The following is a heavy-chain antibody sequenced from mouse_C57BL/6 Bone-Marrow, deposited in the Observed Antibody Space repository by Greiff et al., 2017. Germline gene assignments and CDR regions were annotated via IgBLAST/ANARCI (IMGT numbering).Heavy chain of an antibody. J-gene: IGHJ1*03. Sequence: EVQLQQSGPELVKPGASVKISCKASGYSFTGYYMNWVKQSPEKSLEWIGEINPSTGGTTYNQKFKAKATLTVDKSSSTAYMQLKSLTSEDSAVYYCARYDHDGHCDVWGTGTTVTVSS. CDR2: INPSTGGT. CDR3: ARYDHDGHCDV. V-gene: IGHV1-42*01. D-gene: IGHD2-4*01. CDR1: GYSFTGYY.